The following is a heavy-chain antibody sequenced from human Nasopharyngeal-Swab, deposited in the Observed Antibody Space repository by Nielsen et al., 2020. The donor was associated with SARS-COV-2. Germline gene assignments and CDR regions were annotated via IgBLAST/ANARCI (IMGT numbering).Heavy chain of an antibody. V-gene: IGHV3-48*03. CDR2: ISSSGSTI. CDR1: GFTFNSYE. J-gene: IGHJ6*02. Sequence: GGSLRLSCAASGFTFNSYEMNWVRQAPGKGLEWVSYISSSGSTIYYADSVKGRFTISRDNAKNSLYLQMNSLRAEDTAVYYCARERDGMDVWGQGTTVTVSS. CDR3: ARERDGMDV.